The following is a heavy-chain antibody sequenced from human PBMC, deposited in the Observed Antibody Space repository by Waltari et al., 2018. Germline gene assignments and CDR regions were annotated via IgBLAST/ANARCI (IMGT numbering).Heavy chain of an antibody. Sequence: QVQLQESGPGLVKPSQTLSLTCTVSGGSISSGSYYWSWIRQPAGKGLEWIGYIYTSGSTNTNPSRKSRVTISVDTSKNQFSLKLSSVTAADTAVYYCARELIAAAGRDANYGMDVWGQGTTVTVSS. D-gene: IGHD6-13*01. V-gene: IGHV4-61*09. CDR2: IYTSGST. CDR1: GGSISSGSYY. CDR3: ARELIAAAGRDANYGMDV. J-gene: IGHJ6*02.